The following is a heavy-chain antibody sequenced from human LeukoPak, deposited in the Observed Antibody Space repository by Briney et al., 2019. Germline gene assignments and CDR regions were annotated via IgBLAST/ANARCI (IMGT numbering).Heavy chain of an antibody. J-gene: IGHJ6*03. D-gene: IGHD1-26*01. V-gene: IGHV3-21*01. Sequence: GGSLRLSCAASGFTFSSYEMNWVRQAPGKGLGWVSSISSRSSYIYYTDSVKGRFTISRDNAKSTLYLQMNSLRAEDTAVYYCAKGYGWEASYYYYYMDVWGKGTTVTFSS. CDR3: AKGYGWEASYYYYYMDV. CDR2: ISSRSSYI. CDR1: GFTFSSYE.